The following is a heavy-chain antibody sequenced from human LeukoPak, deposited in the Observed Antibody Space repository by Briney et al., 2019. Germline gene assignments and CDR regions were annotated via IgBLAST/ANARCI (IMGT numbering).Heavy chain of an antibody. CDR3: ARISSGWYWFDP. D-gene: IGHD6-19*01. V-gene: IGHV4-34*01. CDR2: INHSGST. CDR1: GGSFSGYY. J-gene: IGHJ5*02. Sequence: SETLSLTCAVYGGSFSGYYWSWIRQPPGEGLEWIGEINHSGSTNYNPSLKSRVTISVDTSKNQFSLKLSSVTAADTAVYYCARISSGWYWFDPWGQGTLVTVSS.